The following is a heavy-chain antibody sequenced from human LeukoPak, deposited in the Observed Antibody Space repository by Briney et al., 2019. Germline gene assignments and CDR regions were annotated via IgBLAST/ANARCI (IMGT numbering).Heavy chain of an antibody. CDR1: GFIFSRNN. CDR3: ACARTGGAYFDY. CDR2: ISSSGTTI. V-gene: IGHV3-48*02. J-gene: IGHJ4*02. Sequence: PGGSLRLSCAASGFIFSRNNMNWVRQAPGKGLEWVSYISSSGTTIYYADSVKGRFTISRDNAKNSLYLQMNSLRDEDTAVYYCACARTGGAYFDYWGQGTVVTVSS. D-gene: IGHD1-1*01.